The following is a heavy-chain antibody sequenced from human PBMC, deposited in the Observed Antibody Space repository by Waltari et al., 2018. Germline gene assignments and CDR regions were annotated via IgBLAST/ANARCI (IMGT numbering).Heavy chain of an antibody. J-gene: IGHJ5*02. CDR3: ALSRYGLASPKFDP. Sequence: QVQVQQWGAGLVKPSETLSLTCAVYGGSFSGYYWSCLRQPPGKPLEWIGEIDHSGVTNYNPSLTSRATISVDTSRNQLSLKLTSVTAADTAIYYCALSRYGLASPKFDPWGQGTLVTVSS. D-gene: IGHD4-17*01. CDR1: GGSFSGYY. CDR2: IDHSGVT. V-gene: IGHV4-34*02.